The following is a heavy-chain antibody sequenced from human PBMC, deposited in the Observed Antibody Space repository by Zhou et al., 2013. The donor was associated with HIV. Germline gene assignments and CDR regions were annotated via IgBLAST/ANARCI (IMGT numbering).Heavy chain of an antibody. CDR1: GGSFSGYY. D-gene: IGHD3-9*01. Sequence: QVQLQQWGAGLLKPSETLSLTCAVYGGSFSGYYWNWIRQPPGKGLEWIGEINHSGSTNYNPSLKSRVTISVDTSKNQFSLKLSSVTAADTAIYYCARNKWTILTGYQGWFDPWGQGTLVTVSA. J-gene: IGHJ5*02. V-gene: IGHV4-34*01. CDR2: INHSGST. CDR3: ARNKWTILTGYQGWFDP.